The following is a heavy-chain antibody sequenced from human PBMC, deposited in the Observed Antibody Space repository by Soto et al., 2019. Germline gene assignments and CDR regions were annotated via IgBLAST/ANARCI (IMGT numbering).Heavy chain of an antibody. V-gene: IGHV3-21*01. CDR3: ARDRITIFGVVIRGVDV. CDR1: GFTFSSYS. J-gene: IGHJ6*02. D-gene: IGHD3-3*01. Sequence: GGSLRLSCAASGFTFSSYSMNWVRQAPGKGLEWVSSISSSSSYIYYADSVKGRFTISRDNAKNSLYLQMNSLRAEDTAVYYCARDRITIFGVVIRGVDVWGQGTTVTVS. CDR2: ISSSSSYI.